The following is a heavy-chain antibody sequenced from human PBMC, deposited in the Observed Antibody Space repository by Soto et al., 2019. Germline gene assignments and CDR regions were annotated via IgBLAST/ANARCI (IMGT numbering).Heavy chain of an antibody. CDR1: GFTFNSYC. Sequence: EVQLVESGGGLVQPGGSLRLSCAASGFTFNSYCMHWVRQAPGKGLVWVSRINPDGRSTNYADSVKGRFTISRDNAKNTPYLQMNSLSAEDTAVYHCARGGLQGSGNHYNDNWGQGTLVTVSS. J-gene: IGHJ4*02. V-gene: IGHV3-74*01. CDR2: INPDGRST. D-gene: IGHD3-10*01. CDR3: ARGGLQGSGNHYNDN.